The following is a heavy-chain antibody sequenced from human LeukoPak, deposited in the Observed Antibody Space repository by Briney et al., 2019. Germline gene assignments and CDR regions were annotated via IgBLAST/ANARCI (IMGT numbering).Heavy chain of an antibody. V-gene: IGHV6-1*01. CDR3: ARAGLEAGYSYGYSYYFDY. CDR1: GDSVSSNSAA. CDR2: TYYSSRWYN. J-gene: IGHJ4*02. Sequence: SQTLSLTCAISGDSVSSNSAAWNWLRQSPSRGLEWLGRTYYSSRWYNDYAVSVKSRITINPDTSKNQFSLQLNSVTPEDTAVYYCARAGLEAGYSYGYSYYFDYWGQGTLVTVSS. D-gene: IGHD5-18*01.